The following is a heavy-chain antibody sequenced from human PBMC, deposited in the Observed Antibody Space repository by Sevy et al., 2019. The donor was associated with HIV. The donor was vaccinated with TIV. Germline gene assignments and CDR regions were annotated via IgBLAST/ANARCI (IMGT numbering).Heavy chain of an antibody. CDR1: GFTFSSYA. Sequence: GGSLRLSCAASGFTFSSYAMSWVRQAPGKGLEWVSAISGSGGSTYYADSVKGRFTISRDNSKNTLYLQMNSLRAEDTAVYYGAKVHSSSWYFWFDPWGQGTLVTVSS. D-gene: IGHD6-13*01. V-gene: IGHV3-23*01. CDR3: AKVHSSSWYFWFDP. CDR2: ISGSGGST. J-gene: IGHJ5*02.